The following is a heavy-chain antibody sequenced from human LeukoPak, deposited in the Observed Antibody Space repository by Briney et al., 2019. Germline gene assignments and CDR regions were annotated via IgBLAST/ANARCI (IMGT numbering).Heavy chain of an antibody. CDR3: AASTQGVSLPIDY. Sequence: VASVKVSCKASGFTFTSSAMQWVRQARGQRLEWIGWIVVGSGNTNYAQKFQERVTITRDMSTSTAYMELSSLRSEDTAVYYCAASTQGVSLPIDYWGQGTLVTVSS. D-gene: IGHD2/OR15-2a*01. CDR2: IVVGSGNT. J-gene: IGHJ4*02. V-gene: IGHV1-58*02. CDR1: GFTFTSSA.